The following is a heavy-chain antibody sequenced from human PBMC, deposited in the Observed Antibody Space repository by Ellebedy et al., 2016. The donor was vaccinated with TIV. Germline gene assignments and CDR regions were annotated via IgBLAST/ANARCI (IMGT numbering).Heavy chain of an antibody. J-gene: IGHJ5*02. CDR2: FDPEDGET. D-gene: IGHD1-1*01. CDR1: GYTLTELS. CDR3: ARSVPYWFDP. V-gene: IGHV1-24*01. Sequence: ASVKVSCXVSGYTLTELSMHWVRQAPGKGLEWMGGFDPEDGETIYAQKFQGRVTMTEDTSTDTAYMELSRLRSDDTAVYYCARSVPYWFDPWGQGTLVTVSS.